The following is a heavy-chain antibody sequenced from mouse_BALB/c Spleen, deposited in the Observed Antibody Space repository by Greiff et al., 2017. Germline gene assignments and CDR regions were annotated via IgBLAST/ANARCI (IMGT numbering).Heavy chain of an antibody. Sequence: QVQLQQPGAELVKPGTSVKLSCKASGYNFTSYWINWVKLRPGQGLEWIGDIYPGSGSTNYNEKFKSKATLTVDTSSSTAYMQLSSLASEDSALYYCARGWLRYYFDYWGQGTTLTVSS. CDR1: GYNFTSYW. CDR3: ARGWLRYYFDY. V-gene: IGHV1-55*01. D-gene: IGHD2-3*01. CDR2: IYPGSGST. J-gene: IGHJ2*01.